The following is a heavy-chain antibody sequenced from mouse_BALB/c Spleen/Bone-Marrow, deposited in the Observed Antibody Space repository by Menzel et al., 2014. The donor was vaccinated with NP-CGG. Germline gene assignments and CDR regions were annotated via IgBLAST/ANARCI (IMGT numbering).Heavy chain of an antibody. V-gene: IGHV8-11*01. Sequence: QVTLKVCGPGILQPSQTLSLPCSFSGFSLSTYGVGWIRQPSGKGLEWLAHIWWNDNKYYTTALKSRLTISKDTSNNQVFLKIASVDTADTATYYCARIYFNYEGAVDYWGQGTSVTVSS. CDR3: ARIYFNYEGAVDY. J-gene: IGHJ4*01. CDR2: IWWNDNK. CDR1: GFSLSTYG. D-gene: IGHD2-4*01.